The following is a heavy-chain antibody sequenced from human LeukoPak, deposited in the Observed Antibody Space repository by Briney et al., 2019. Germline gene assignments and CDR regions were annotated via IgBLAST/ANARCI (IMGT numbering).Heavy chain of an antibody. D-gene: IGHD3-3*01. CDR3: AKDTEAIFGVVVPYFDY. CDR1: GFTFASYA. V-gene: IGHV3-23*01. J-gene: IGHJ4*02. Sequence: GGSLRLSCAASGFTFASYAMSWVRQAPGKWLEWVSGISGSGRSTYYADSVKGRFTISRDNSKNTLYLQMNTLRAEDTAVYYCAKDTEAIFGVVVPYFDYRGQGTLVTVSS. CDR2: ISGSGRST.